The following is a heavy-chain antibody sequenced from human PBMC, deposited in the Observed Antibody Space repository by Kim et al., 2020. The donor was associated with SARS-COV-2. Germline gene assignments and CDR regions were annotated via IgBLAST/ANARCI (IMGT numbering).Heavy chain of an antibody. CDR3: VRDRREYYETTCLIAHY. Sequence: GGSLRLSCAASGFTFATSSMNWVRQVPGKGLEWVSYISSSGDNLYYADSVKGRFTISRDNAKNSLYLEMHSLRDEDTAVYYCVRDRREYYETTCLIAHY. CDR1: GFTFATSS. CDR2: ISSSGDNL. J-gene: IGHJ4*01. D-gene: IGHD2-21*01. V-gene: IGHV3-48*02.